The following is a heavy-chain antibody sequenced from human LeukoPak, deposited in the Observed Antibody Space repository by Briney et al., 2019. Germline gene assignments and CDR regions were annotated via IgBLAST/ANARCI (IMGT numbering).Heavy chain of an antibody. J-gene: IGHJ4*02. CDR2: IRHDGSEK. CDR3: ARGQNIPA. V-gene: IGHV3-7*03. Sequence: GGSLRLSCGASGFTFSSYWMSWVRQAPGKGLEWVANIRHDGSEKYYVDSVKGRFTISRDNSKNTLYLQMNSLRAEDTAVYYCARGQNIPAWGQGTLVTVSS. D-gene: IGHD1/OR15-1a*01. CDR1: GFTFSSYW.